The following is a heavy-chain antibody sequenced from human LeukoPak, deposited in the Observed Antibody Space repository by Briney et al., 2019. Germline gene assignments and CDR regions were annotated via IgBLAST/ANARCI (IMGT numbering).Heavy chain of an antibody. CDR3: ARDSAAAGKRPSLDV. V-gene: IGHV3-21*01. D-gene: IGHD6-13*01. CDR1: GFTFSSYS. CDR2: ISSSSSYI. J-gene: IGHJ6*04. Sequence: GGSLRLSCAASGFTFSSYSMNWARQAPGKGLEWVSSISSSSSYIYYADSVKGRFTISRDSAKNSLYLQMNSLRAEDTAVYYCARDSAAAGKRPSLDVWGKGTTVTVSS.